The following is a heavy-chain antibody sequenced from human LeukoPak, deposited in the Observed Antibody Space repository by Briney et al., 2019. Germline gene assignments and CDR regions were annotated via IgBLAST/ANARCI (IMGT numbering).Heavy chain of an antibody. J-gene: IGHJ4*02. V-gene: IGHV4-31*03. Sequence: SETLSLTCTVSGGSISSGGYYWSWIRQHPGKGLEWIGYIYYSGSTYHNPSLESRVTISVDTSKNQFSLKLSSVTDADTAVYYCAREVNWNSVTLFFDYWGQGTLVTVSS. CDR2: IYYSGST. D-gene: IGHD1-7*01. CDR1: GGSISSGGYY. CDR3: AREVNWNSVTLFFDY.